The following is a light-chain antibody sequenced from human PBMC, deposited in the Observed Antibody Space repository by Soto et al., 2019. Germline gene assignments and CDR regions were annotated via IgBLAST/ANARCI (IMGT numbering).Light chain of an antibody. CDR2: SNA. Sequence: QSVLTQPPSASGTPGQRVTISCSGSSSNIGTNFVYWYQQLPGTAPKLLIFSNAQRPSGVPDRFSGSRSGTSASLAISGLRSEDEADYYCAAWDDSLGGWVFGGGTKLTVL. J-gene: IGLJ3*02. V-gene: IGLV1-47*02. CDR1: SSNIGTNF. CDR3: AAWDDSLGGWV.